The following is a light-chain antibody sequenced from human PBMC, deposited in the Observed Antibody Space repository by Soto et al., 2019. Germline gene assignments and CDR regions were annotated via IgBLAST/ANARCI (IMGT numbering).Light chain of an antibody. CDR3: QHYNSYPWT. J-gene: IGKJ1*01. Sequence: DIPMTQSPSILSACVGDRATIXCRASQSFSSWFDWYQQKPGEAPNLLIHKASHLERGGPSRFSGSGSETEFTRTISSLQPGDYATYYGQHYNSYPWTFGQGTKVDIK. CDR1: QSFSSW. V-gene: IGKV1-5*03. CDR2: KAS.